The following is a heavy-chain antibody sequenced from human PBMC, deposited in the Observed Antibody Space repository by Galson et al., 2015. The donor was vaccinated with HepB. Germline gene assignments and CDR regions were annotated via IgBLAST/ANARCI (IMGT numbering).Heavy chain of an antibody. CDR1: GFTFSSYW. CDR2: IKQDGSEK. Sequence: SLRLSCAASGFTFSSYWMSWVRQAPGKGLEWVANIKQDGSEKYYVDSVKGRFTISRDNAKNSLYLQMNSLRAEDTAVYYCARDRNVLWFGEFDYWGQGTLVTVSS. D-gene: IGHD3-10*01. V-gene: IGHV3-7*03. CDR3: ARDRNVLWFGEFDY. J-gene: IGHJ4*02.